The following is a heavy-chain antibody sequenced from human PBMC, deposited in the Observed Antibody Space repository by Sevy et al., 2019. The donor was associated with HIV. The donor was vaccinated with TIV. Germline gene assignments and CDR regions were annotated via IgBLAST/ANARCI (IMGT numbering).Heavy chain of an antibody. CDR3: ARLYSSSSGRGLDN. J-gene: IGHJ4*02. V-gene: IGHV3-7*01. CDR1: GFTFGSYW. Sequence: GGSLRLSCAASGFTFGSYWMTWVRQAPGEGLEWVANIKEDGSGRFYVYSVRGRFTVSRDNAKKTLYLQMNNLRGEDTALYYCARLYSSSSGRGLDNWGQGALVTVSS. D-gene: IGHD6-6*01. CDR2: IKEDGSGR.